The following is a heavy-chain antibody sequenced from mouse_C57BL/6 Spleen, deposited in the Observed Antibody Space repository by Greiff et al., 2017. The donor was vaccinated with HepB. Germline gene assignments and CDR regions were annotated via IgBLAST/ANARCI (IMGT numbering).Heavy chain of an antibody. CDR2: ISDGGSYT. CDR1: GFTFSSYA. V-gene: IGHV5-4*01. D-gene: IGHD1-1*01. CDR3: ARDSRYYGSSHYFDY. J-gene: IGHJ2*01. Sequence: EVQLVESGGGLVKPGGSLKLSCAASGFTFSSYAMSWVRQTPEKRLEWVATISDGGSYTYYPDNVKGRFTISRDNAKNNLYLQMSHLKSEDTAMYYCARDSRYYGSSHYFDYWGQGTTLTVSS.